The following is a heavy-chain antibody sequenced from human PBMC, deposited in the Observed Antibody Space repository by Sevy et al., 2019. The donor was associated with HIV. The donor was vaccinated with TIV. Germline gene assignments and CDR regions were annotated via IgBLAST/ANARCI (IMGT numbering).Heavy chain of an antibody. CDR1: GYTFTGYY. Sequence: ASVKVSCKASGYTFTGYYMHWVRQAPGQGLEWMGWINPNSGGTNYAQKFQGRVTMTRDTSISTAYMELSRLRSDDTAVYYYASPSIAAAGNLDYWGQGTLVTVSS. D-gene: IGHD6-13*01. CDR3: ASPSIAAAGNLDY. V-gene: IGHV1-2*02. J-gene: IGHJ4*02. CDR2: INPNSGGT.